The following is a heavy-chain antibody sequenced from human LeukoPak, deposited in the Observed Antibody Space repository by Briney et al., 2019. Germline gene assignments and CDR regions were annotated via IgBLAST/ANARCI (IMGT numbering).Heavy chain of an antibody. J-gene: IGHJ4*02. CDR3: ASGDTTGY. CDR2: ISSYGSET. D-gene: IGHD1-1*01. CDR1: GFTFSSYW. Sequence: PGGSLRLSCAASGFTFSSYWMHWVRQAPRKGLRLVSGISSYGSETSYVDSVHGRCTIYRHNAKNTLPLNTHSLRDEDTAVYSCASGDTTGYWGQGTLVTVSS. V-gene: IGHV3-74*01.